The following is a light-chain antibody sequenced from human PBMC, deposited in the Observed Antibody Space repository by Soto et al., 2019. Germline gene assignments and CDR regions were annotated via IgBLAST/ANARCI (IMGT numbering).Light chain of an antibody. V-gene: IGKV3-20*01. CDR2: GAS. CDR3: QQYGDSKI. J-gene: IGKJ1*01. CDR1: QTVSGNK. Sequence: EIVLTQSPGTLSLSPGERATLSCGASQTVSGNKLAWYQQKPGRPPRLLIYGASTRATGIPDRFSGSGSGTDFTLTISRLEPEDFAVYYGQQYGDSKIFGQGTKVEIK.